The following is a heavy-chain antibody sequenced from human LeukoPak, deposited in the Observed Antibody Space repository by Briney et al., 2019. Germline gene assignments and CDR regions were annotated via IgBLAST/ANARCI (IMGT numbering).Heavy chain of an antibody. CDR1: GFTFSSYS. V-gene: IGHV3-48*01. CDR2: ISSSSSTI. Sequence: GGSLRLSCTASGFTFSSYSMNWVRQAPGKGLEWVSYISSSSSTIYYADSVKGRFTISRDNAKNSLYLQMNSLRAEDTAVYYCARDAYCGGDCYLGEYFDYWGQGTLVTVSS. J-gene: IGHJ4*02. D-gene: IGHD2-21*01. CDR3: ARDAYCGGDCYLGEYFDY.